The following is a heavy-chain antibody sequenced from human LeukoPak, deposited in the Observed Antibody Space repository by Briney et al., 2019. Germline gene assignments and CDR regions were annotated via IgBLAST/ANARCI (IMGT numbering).Heavy chain of an antibody. V-gene: IGHV3-48*03. CDR2: ISSSGSTI. D-gene: IGHD3-22*01. CDR3: ARTPLSPYDSSGYGDY. Sequence: GGSLRLSCAASGFTFSSYEMDWVRLAPGKGVEWVSYISSSGSTIYYADSVKGRFTISRDNAKNSLYLQMNSLRAEDTAVYYCARTPLSPYDSSGYGDYWGQGTLVTVSS. J-gene: IGHJ4*02. CDR1: GFTFSSYE.